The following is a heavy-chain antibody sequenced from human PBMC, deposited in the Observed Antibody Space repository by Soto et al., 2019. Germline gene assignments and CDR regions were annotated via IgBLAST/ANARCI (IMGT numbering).Heavy chain of an antibody. CDR2: ISWNSGSI. CDR3: AKDIGWMGGDYAYDY. V-gene: IGHV3-9*01. J-gene: IGHJ4*02. Sequence: EVQLVESGGGLVQPGRSLRLSCAASGFTFDDYAMHWVRQAPGKGLEWVSGISWNSGSIGYADSVKGRFTISRDNAKNYLYLQMNSLRAEDTALYYCAKDIGWMGGDYAYDYWGQGTLVTVSS. D-gene: IGHD4-17*01. CDR1: GFTFDDYA.